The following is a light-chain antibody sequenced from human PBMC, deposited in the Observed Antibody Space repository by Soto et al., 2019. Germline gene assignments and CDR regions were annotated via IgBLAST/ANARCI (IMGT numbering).Light chain of an antibody. Sequence: QSVLTQPASVSGSPGQSITISCTGTSRDVESYSLVSWYQQHPGRAPKLMIYGVSKRPSGVSNRFSGSKSGNTASLTISGLQAEDEADYYCCSYAGSSTYVFGTGTKVTVL. CDR1: SRDVESYSL. CDR3: CSYAGSSTYV. CDR2: GVS. J-gene: IGLJ1*01. V-gene: IGLV2-23*02.